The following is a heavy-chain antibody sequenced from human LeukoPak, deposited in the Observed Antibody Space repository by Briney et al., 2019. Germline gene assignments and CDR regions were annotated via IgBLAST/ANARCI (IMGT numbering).Heavy chain of an antibody. V-gene: IGHV3-23*01. J-gene: IGHJ4*02. CDR1: GFTFSSYA. Sequence: PGGSLRLSCAASGFTFSSYAMSWVRQAPGKGLEWVSAISGSGGSTYYADSVKGRFTTSRDNSKNTLYLQMNSLRAEDTAVYYSAKGDDILTGASDYWGQGTLVTVSS. CDR3: AKGDDILTGASDY. CDR2: ISGSGGST. D-gene: IGHD3-9*01.